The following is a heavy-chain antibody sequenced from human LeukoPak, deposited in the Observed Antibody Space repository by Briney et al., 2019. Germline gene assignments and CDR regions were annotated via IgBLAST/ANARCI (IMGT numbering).Heavy chain of an antibody. CDR3: AKQTAEGDYDFWSGYYGFGY. CDR2: ISGNGGST. D-gene: IGHD3-3*01. J-gene: IGHJ4*02. V-gene: IGHV3-23*01. CDR1: GFTFSTYA. Sequence: GGSLRLSCAASGFTFSTYAMTWVRQAPGKGLEWVSAISGNGGSTYSADSVKGRFTISRDNSKNTLYLQMNSLRAEDTALYYCAKQTAEGDYDFWSGYYGFGYWGQGTLVTVSS.